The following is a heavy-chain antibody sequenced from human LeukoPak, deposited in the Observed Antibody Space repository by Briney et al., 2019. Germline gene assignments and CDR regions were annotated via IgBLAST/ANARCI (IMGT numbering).Heavy chain of an antibody. Sequence: GGSLRLSCAASGFTFSSYAMSWVRQAPGKGLEWVSAISGSGGSTYYADSVEGRFTISRDNSKNTLYLQMNSLRAEDTAVYYCAKVIKDSSGWYRPGYWGQGTLVTVSS. J-gene: IGHJ4*02. CDR2: ISGSGGST. CDR1: GFTFSSYA. D-gene: IGHD6-19*01. CDR3: AKVIKDSSGWYRPGY. V-gene: IGHV3-23*01.